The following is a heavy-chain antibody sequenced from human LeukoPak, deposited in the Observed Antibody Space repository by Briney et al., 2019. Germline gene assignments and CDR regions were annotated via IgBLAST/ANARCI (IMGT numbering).Heavy chain of an antibody. CDR3: TKDVTPDNAWALDY. CDR2: IYGSGSKT. D-gene: IGHD1-14*01. J-gene: IGHJ4*02. Sequence: GGSLRLSCAASGFSFSTYSMTWVRQGPGKGLEWVSSIYGSGSKTFYADSVKGRFTISRDNSKNTLYLQMNSLRAEDTAIYYCTKDVTPDNAWALDYWGQGTLVTVSS. CDR1: GFSFSTYS. V-gene: IGHV3-23*01.